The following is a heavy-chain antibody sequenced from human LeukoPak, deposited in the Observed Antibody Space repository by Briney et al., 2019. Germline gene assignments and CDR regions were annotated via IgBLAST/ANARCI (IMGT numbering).Heavy chain of an antibody. J-gene: IGHJ4*02. V-gene: IGHV4-34*01. CDR2: INHSGST. D-gene: IGHD3-22*01. CDR3: ARAGSGYSFDN. CDR1: GGSFSGYY. Sequence: PSETLSLTCAVYGGSFSGYYWSWIRQPPGKGLEWIGEINHSGSTNYNPSLKSRLTMSIDTSKNQFSLRLNSVTAADTAVYYCARAGSGYSFDNWGQGKLVTVSS.